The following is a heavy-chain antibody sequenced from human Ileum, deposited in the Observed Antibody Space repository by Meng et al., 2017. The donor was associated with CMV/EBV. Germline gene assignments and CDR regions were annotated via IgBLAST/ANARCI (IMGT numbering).Heavy chain of an antibody. Sequence: QVQLQQPGPALVRPSETLDLLCTGAGGSISTYCWNWIRQSAGKRLEWIGRICGTGTIQYNPSFKSRLTLSLDTSKSQFSLRLTSVTAADTAVYFCARRVREVRERSWENWLTPWGQGILVTVSS. D-gene: IGHD3-10*01. CDR2: ICGTGTI. CDR1: GGSISTYC. CDR3: ARRVREVRERSWENWLTP. V-gene: IGHV4-4*07. J-gene: IGHJ5*02.